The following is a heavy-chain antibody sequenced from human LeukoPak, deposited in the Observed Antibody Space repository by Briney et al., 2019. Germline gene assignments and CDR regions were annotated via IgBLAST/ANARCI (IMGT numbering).Heavy chain of an antibody. CDR3: ARVRHFDTSGYYYDFDS. D-gene: IGHD3-22*01. Sequence: PSETLSLTCTVSGYSISTGYYWGWIRQPPGKGLEWIGDFYHSGNTYYNPSLKSRLTISVDTSRNQFSLTVSSVTAADTAVYYCARVRHFDTSGYYYDFDSWGQGTLVTVSS. CDR2: FYHSGNT. J-gene: IGHJ4*02. CDR1: GYSISTGYY. V-gene: IGHV4-38-2*02.